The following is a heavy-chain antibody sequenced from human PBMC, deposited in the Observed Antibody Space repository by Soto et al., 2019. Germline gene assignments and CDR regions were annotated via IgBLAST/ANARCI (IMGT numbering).Heavy chain of an antibody. D-gene: IGHD1-26*01. CDR2: MSYDGSNE. J-gene: IGHJ6*02. CDR1: GFAFSSYA. V-gene: IGHV3-30-3*01. Sequence: PGGSLRLSCAASGFAFSSYAMHWVRQAPGKGLVWVVVMSYDGSNEYYAGCVRGRLTIYRVNSRNTLLLRMNIRRAGDTGGDYGARDIVGAPAYYYYGMDVWGQGTRVTVSS. CDR3: ARDIVGAPAYYYYGMDV.